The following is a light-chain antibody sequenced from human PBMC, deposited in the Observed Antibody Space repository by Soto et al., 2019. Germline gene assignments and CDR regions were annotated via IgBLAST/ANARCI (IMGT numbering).Light chain of an antibody. CDR2: GAS. CDR1: QSVSSSY. V-gene: IGKV3-20*01. CDR3: QQYGSSPLT. Sequence: EIVFTPSPATLSVSPGERATLSCRASQSVSSSYLAWYQQKPGQAPRLLIYGASSRATGIPDRFSGSGSGTDFTLTISRLEPEDFAVYYCQQYGSSPLTFGGGTKVDI. J-gene: IGKJ4*01.